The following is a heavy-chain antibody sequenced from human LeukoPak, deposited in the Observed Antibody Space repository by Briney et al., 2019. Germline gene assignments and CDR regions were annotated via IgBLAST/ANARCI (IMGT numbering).Heavy chain of an antibody. V-gene: IGHV3-23*01. J-gene: IGHJ6*03. Sequence: GGALRLSCAASGDTFSSYAMSWVRHAPGKGLEWLSGFIVGGGRTHYADSVKGRFTISRDNSKNTLLLQMNSLRAEDTAVYYCAKDGCSSSSCHANFYYYYYYHMDVWGKGTTVTVSS. D-gene: IGHD2-2*01. CDR1: GDTFSSYA. CDR3: AKDGCSSSSCHANFYYYYYYHMDV. CDR2: FIVGGGRT.